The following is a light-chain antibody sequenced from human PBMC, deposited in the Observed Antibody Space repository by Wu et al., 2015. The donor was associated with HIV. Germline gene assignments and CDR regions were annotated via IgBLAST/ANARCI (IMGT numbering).Light chain of an antibody. V-gene: IGKV3-20*01. CDR3: QQYGSSPSS. J-gene: IGKJ2*04. Sequence: EIVLTQSPGTLSLSPGERATLSCRASQSVTSSYLGWYQQKPGQAPRLLIYGASNRATGIPDRFSGGGSGTDFTLTISRLEPEDFAVYYCQQYGSSPSSFGQGTKLEIK. CDR1: QSVTSSY. CDR2: GAS.